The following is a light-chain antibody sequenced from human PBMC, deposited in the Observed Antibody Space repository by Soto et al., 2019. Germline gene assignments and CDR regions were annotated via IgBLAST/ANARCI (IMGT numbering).Light chain of an antibody. Sequence: IQMNQSPSTLSASVGDRVNITCRASQTIFSWLAWYQQKPGKAPNLLIYKASRLESGVPSRYSGSGSGTQFTLTISGLQPDDFAAYYCQQYNSYPYSFGQGKMLEIK. CDR3: QQYNSYPYS. CDR2: KAS. V-gene: IGKV1-5*03. J-gene: IGKJ2*03. CDR1: QTIFSW.